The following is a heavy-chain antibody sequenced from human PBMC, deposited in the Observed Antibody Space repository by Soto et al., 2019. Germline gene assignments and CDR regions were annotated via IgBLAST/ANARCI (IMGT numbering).Heavy chain of an antibody. J-gene: IGHJ4*02. CDR2: INAGNGNT. D-gene: IGHD1-7*01. CDR1: CYAFTSFG. Sequence: ASVKVCCKGSCYAFTSFGISLLRHAPGQRLEWMGWINAGNGNTKYSQKFQGRVTITRDTSASTAYMELSSLRSEDTAVYYCARDTPITGTWTYWGQGTLVTVSS. V-gene: IGHV1-3*01. CDR3: ARDTPITGTWTY.